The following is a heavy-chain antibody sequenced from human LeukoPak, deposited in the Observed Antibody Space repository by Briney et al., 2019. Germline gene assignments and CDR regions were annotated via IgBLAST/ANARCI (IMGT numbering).Heavy chain of an antibody. J-gene: IGHJ4*02. D-gene: IGHD3-22*01. CDR2: IYPGDSDT. CDR3: ARSSTFGNYYYDSSGPLDY. Sequence: GESLKISCKGSGYSFTSYWIGWVRQMPGKGLEWMGIIYPGDSDTRYSPSFQGQVTISADKSIGTAYLQWSSLKASDTAMYYCARSSTFGNYYYDSSGPLDYWGQGTLVTVSS. CDR1: GYSFTSYW. V-gene: IGHV5-51*01.